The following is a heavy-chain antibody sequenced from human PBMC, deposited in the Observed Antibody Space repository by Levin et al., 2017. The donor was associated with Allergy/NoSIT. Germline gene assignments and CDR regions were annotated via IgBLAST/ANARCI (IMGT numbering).Heavy chain of an antibody. J-gene: IGHJ4*02. CDR2: MNPKSGNA. V-gene: IGHV1-8*01. CDR1: GYTFSDYD. Sequence: KISCKTSGYTFSDYDINWVRQATGQGLEWIGWMNPKSGNAGFARNFQGRVTMTGDTAITTAYLELRSLTPGDTGVYFCARGRYFDVSTGYNVYTYWGQGTLVTVSS. CDR3: ARGRYFDVSTGYNVYTY. D-gene: IGHD3-9*01.